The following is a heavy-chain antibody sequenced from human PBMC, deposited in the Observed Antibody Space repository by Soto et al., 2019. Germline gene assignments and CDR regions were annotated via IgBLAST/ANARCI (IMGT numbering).Heavy chain of an antibody. CDR3: ARDLALAGNY. CDR2: ISSTSSYT. CDR1: GFTFSSYA. D-gene: IGHD6-19*01. Sequence: PGGSLRLSCAASGFTFSSYAMNWVRQTQEKGLEWVSSISSTSSYTHYSDSVKGRFTISRDNANNSLFLQMNSLRAEDTATYHCARDLALAGNYWGQGVLVTVSS. J-gene: IGHJ4*02. V-gene: IGHV3-21*01.